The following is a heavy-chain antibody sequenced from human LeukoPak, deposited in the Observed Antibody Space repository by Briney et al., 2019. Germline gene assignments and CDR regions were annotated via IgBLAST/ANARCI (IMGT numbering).Heavy chain of an antibody. CDR3: AKGFDDFDI. D-gene: IGHD3-9*01. V-gene: IGHV3-30*18. CDR1: GFTFSSYG. J-gene: IGHJ3*02. Sequence: PGRSLRLSCAASGFTFSSYGMHWARQAPGKGLEWVAVISYDGSNKYYADSVKGRFTISRDNSKNTLYLQMNSLRAEDTAVYYCAKGFDDFDIWGQGTMVTVSS. CDR2: ISYDGSNK.